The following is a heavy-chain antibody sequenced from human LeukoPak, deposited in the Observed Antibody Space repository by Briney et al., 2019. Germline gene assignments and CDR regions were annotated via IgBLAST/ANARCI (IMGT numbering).Heavy chain of an antibody. V-gene: IGHV3-66*02. CDR2: IYSGGST. CDR3: ARDSRGWYYFDY. J-gene: IGHJ4*02. Sequence: GGSLRLSCAASGFIVSSDYMSWVRQAPGKGLEWVSVIYSGGSTFYADSVKGRFTISRDKSKNTLYLQMNSLRADDTAVYYCARDSRGWYYFDYWGQGSLVTVSS. CDR1: GFIVSSDY. D-gene: IGHD6-19*01.